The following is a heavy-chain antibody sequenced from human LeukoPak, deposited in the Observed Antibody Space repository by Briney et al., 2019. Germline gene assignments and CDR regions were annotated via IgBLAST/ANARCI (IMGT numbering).Heavy chain of an antibody. CDR1: GGTFSSYA. V-gene: IGHV1-69*13. Sequence: SVKVSCKASGGTFSSYAISWVRQAPGQGLEWMGGIIPIFGTANYAQKFQGRVTITADESTSTAYMELSSLRSKDTAVYYCARDIVEMATNAISGDLHWFDPWGQGTLVTVSS. CDR3: ARDIVEMATNAISGDLHWFDP. CDR2: IIPIFGTA. D-gene: IGHD5-24*01. J-gene: IGHJ5*02.